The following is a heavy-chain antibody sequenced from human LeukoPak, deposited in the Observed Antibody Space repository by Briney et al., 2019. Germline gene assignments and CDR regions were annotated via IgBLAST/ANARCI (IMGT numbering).Heavy chain of an antibody. Sequence: GGSLRLSCAASGSTFSSYGMHWVRQAPGKGLEWVAFIRYDGSNKYYADSVKGRFTISRDNSMDTLYLQMNSLRAEDTAVYYCAKGSKGVVFTRDHYMDVWGKGTTVTVSS. V-gene: IGHV3-30*02. D-gene: IGHD3-3*01. CDR3: AKGSKGVVFTRDHYMDV. CDR2: IRYDGSNK. CDR1: GSTFSSYG. J-gene: IGHJ6*03.